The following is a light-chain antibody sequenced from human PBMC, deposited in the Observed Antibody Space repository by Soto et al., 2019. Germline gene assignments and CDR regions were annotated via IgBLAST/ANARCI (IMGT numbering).Light chain of an antibody. CDR1: QGISSY. V-gene: IGKV1-8*01. CDR2: AAS. CDR3: RQYYSYPRT. J-gene: IGKJ1*01. Sequence: AIRMTQSPSSLSASTGDRVTITCRASQGISSYLAWYQQKPGKAPKLLIYAASTLQSGVPSRFSGSGSGTYFTLTISCLQSEDFATYYCRQYYSYPRTFGQGTKVEIK.